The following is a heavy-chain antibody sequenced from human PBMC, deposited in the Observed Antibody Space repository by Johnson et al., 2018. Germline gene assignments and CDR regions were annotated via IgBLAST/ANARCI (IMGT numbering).Heavy chain of an antibody. V-gene: IGHV4-59*11. CDR3: AREIFSMRTGNDGFDL. CDR2: IYEDGST. D-gene: IGHD2/OR15-2a*01. Sequence: QVQLQESGPGLVKPTETLSLICTVSGVSLSLHQWDWIRQAPGKGLEWIGVIYEDGSTNYNPSLKSRVPISVDRSKNQFSLKLTPATAADTAVYYCAREIFSMRTGNDGFDLWGQGTKVNVSS. CDR1: GVSLSLHQ. J-gene: IGHJ3*01.